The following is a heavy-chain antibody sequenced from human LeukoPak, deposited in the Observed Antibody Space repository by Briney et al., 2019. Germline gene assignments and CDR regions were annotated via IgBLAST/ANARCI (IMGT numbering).Heavy chain of an antibody. CDR2: IYHSGST. D-gene: IGHD6-6*01. CDR1: GYSISSGYY. Sequence: SETLSLTCTVSGYSISSGYYWGWIRQPPGKGLEWIGSIYHSGSTYYNPSLKSRVTISVDTSKNQFSLKLSSVTAADTAVYYCARALLDLVWGQETLVTVSS. V-gene: IGHV4-38-2*02. J-gene: IGHJ4*02. CDR3: ARALLDLV.